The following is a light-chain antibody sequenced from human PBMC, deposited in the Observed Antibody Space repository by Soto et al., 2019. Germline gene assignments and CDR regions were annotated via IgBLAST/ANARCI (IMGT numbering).Light chain of an antibody. CDR1: QTIVSTY. CDR3: QQYSGSPPRT. J-gene: IGKJ1*01. V-gene: IGKV3-20*01. Sequence: EVVLTQSPGTLSLSPGERATLYCRTSQTIVSTYLAWYQHKAGQAPRLLMYGTSSRATGIPDRFSGSGSGTDFTLTISSVEPEDSAIYYCQQYSGSPPRTFGQETKVEIK. CDR2: GTS.